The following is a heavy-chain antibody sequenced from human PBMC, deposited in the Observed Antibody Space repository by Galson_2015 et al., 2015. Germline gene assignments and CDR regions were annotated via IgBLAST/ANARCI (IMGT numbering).Heavy chain of an antibody. J-gene: IGHJ4*02. V-gene: IGHV7-4-1*02. D-gene: IGHD3/OR15-3a*01. CDR2: INTNTGKV. Sequence: SVKVSCKASGYTFTRYAMNWVRQAPGQGLEWMGWINTNTGKVKYAQGFTGRFVLSLDSAVSTAYLQISSLKAEDTAVYYCARVDFWTGYPFDHWGQGTLVTVSS. CDR1: GYTFTRYA. CDR3: ARVDFWTGYPFDH.